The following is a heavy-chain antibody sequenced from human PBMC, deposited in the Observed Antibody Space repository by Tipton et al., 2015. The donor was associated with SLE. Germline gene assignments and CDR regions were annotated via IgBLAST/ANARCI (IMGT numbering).Heavy chain of an antibody. D-gene: IGHD7-27*01. V-gene: IGHV5-51*01. Sequence: QLVQSGAEVKKPGESLKISCKGSGYTFTTYWIGWVRQMPGKGLEWMGIIYPGDSDTKYSPSFQGQVTISADKSISTAYLQWSSLKASDTSMYYGARQLHLTGDVYYWGQGTLVTVSS. CDR2: IYPGDSDT. CDR1: GYTFTTYW. CDR3: ARQLHLTGDVYY. J-gene: IGHJ4*02.